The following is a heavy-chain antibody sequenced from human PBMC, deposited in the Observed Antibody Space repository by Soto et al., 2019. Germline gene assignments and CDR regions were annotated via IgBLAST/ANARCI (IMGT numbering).Heavy chain of an antibody. V-gene: IGHV1-46*03. CDR1: GYTITSNG. Sequence: ASVKVSCKASGYTITSNGISWVRQAPEQGLEWMGINNPSGGSTSYAQKFQGRVTMTRDTSTSTVYMELSSLRSEDTAVYYCARDLFFLAVAGFHDDWYSDLWGRGTLVTVSS. CDR2: NNPSGGST. CDR3: ARDLFFLAVAGFHDDWYSDL. J-gene: IGHJ2*01. D-gene: IGHD6-19*01.